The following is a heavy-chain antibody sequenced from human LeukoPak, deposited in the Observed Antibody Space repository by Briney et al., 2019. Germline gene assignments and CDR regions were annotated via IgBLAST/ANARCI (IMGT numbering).Heavy chain of an antibody. CDR1: GYTFTNYD. CDR2: MNPRSGSK. CDR3: TKGVRADF. Sequence: ASVKVSCKTSGYTFTNYDVNWVRQATGKGLEWMGWMNPRSGSKVYAQKFQGRVIMTSDNSINTAYMGETSLRSGDTAVYYCTKGVRADFWGQGTQVTVSS. J-gene: IGHJ4*02. V-gene: IGHV1-8*01. D-gene: IGHD3-10*01.